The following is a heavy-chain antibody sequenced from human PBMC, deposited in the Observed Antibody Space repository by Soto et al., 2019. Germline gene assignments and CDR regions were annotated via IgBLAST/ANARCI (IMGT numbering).Heavy chain of an antibody. CDR1: GDTSTSYY. J-gene: IGHJ5*01. CDR3: ARDFYDSVGYTWFDS. D-gene: IGHD3-22*01. V-gene: IGHV4-59*01. CDR2: IHNSGTS. Sequence: PXESLSLTCPVSGDTSTSYYWGWIRQAPGKGLEWIGHIHNSGTSTHNPSLNGRVTISIDMSKKQFSLKLTSLTSADTAVYYCARDFYDSVGYTWFDSWSQGTLVTVYS.